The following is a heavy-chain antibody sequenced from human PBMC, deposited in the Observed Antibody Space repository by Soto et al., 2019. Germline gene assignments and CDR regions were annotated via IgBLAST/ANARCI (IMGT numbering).Heavy chain of an antibody. CDR1: GFTFSSYW. Sequence: EVQLVESGGGLVQPGGSLRLSCAASGFTFSSYWMSWVRQAPGKGLEWVANIKQDGSEKYYVDSVKGRFTISRDNAKNSLYLQMNSLRAEDTAVYYCARGSSSGWYAIYGMDVWGQGTTVTVSS. V-gene: IGHV3-7*05. J-gene: IGHJ6*02. D-gene: IGHD6-19*01. CDR3: ARGSSSGWYAIYGMDV. CDR2: IKQDGSEK.